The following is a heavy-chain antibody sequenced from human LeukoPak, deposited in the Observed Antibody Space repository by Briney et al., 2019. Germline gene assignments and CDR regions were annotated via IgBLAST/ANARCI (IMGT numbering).Heavy chain of an antibody. D-gene: IGHD3-22*01. CDR1: GFSFSDYH. V-gene: IGHV3-11*01. CDR3: ARDRAMYYYDDGGNYLEGGYHFDS. CDR2: IRKNYNIQ. J-gene: IGHJ4*02. Sequence: PGGSLRLSCAASGFSFSDYHMNWIRQAPGKGLEWISYIRKNYNIQYYADSVKGRFTISRDNAKNSLYLQMNSLRVEDTAVYYCARDRAMYYYDDGGNYLEGGYHFDSWGQGTLVTVSS.